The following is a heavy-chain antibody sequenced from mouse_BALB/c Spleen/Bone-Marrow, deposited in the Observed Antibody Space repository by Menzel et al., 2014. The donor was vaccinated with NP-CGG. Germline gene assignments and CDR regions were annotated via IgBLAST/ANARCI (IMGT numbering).Heavy chain of an antibody. CDR1: GYIFTSYW. J-gene: IGHJ3*01. V-gene: IGHV1S132*01. CDR3: ARSGDGFYGFAY. Sequence: VKLVESGAELVGHVASARLSCKTSGYIFTSYWIHWVKQRSGQGLEWIARIYPGTGSTYYNEKFKGKATLTADKSSSTAYMQLSSRRSEDSSVYFCARSGDGFYGFAYWGPGTLVTISA. CDR2: IYPGTGST. D-gene: IGHD2-3*01.